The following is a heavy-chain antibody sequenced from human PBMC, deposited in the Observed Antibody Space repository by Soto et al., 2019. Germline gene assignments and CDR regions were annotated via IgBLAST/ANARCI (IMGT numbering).Heavy chain of an antibody. CDR2: ISGSGGST. Sequence: SLRLSCAASGFTFSSYAMSWVRQAPGKGLEWVSDISGSGGSTYYADSVKGRFTISRDDSKNTLYLQMSSLRAEDTAVYYCVKDLGYCSRTSCYKFYYGMDVWGQGTTVTVS. CDR1: GFTFSSYA. J-gene: IGHJ6*02. CDR3: VKDLGYCSRTSCYKFYYGMDV. D-gene: IGHD2-2*02. V-gene: IGHV3-23*01.